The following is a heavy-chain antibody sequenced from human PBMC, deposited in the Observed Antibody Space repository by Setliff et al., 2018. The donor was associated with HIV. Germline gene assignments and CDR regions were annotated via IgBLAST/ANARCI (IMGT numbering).Heavy chain of an antibody. V-gene: IGHV4-34*01. D-gene: IGHD2-8*02. Sequence: PSETLSLTCAVYGGTFSDYSWTWIRRPPGKGLEWIGEIHHSGRTEYNPSLTSRISMSVDSSKNQFSLRMSSVAAADTAVYYCARGRCTGGTCSGRYSYLRIDVWGKGTTGTVSS. CDR3: ARGRCTGGTCSGRYSYLRIDV. CDR1: GGTFSDYS. CDR2: IHHSGRT. J-gene: IGHJ6*03.